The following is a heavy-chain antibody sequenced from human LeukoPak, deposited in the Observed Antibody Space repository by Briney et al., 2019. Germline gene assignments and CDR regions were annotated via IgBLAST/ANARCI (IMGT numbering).Heavy chain of an antibody. J-gene: IGHJ4*02. V-gene: IGHV3-30-3*01. CDR2: ISYDGSNK. Sequence: GGSLRLSCAASGFTFSSYAMHWVRQAPGKGLEWVAVISYDGSNKYYADSVKGRFTISRDNSKNTLYLQMNSLRAEDTAVYYCASPMISDSSGYYYGDYWGQGTPVTVSS. CDR3: ASPMISDSSGYYYGDY. D-gene: IGHD3-22*01. CDR1: GFTFSSYA.